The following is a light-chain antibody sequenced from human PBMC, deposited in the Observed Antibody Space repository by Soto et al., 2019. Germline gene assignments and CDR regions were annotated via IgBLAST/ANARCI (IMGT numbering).Light chain of an antibody. J-gene: IGKJ2*01. V-gene: IGKV1-17*01. CDR1: QDIRSA. Sequence: DLQMTQSPSSLSASVGDRVTITCRASQDIRSALGWYQQKPGQAPTRLIYCTSTSQSGVSSRFSGAGSGTEFTLTISSLQPEDFATYYCLQHHSYPATFGQGT. CDR2: CTS. CDR3: LQHHSYPAT.